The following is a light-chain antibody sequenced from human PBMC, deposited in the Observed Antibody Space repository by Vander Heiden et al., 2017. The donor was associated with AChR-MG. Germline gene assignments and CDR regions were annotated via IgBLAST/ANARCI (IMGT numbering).Light chain of an antibody. V-gene: IGKV3D-20*01. CDR3: QQYGSSPPYT. CDR2: DAS. CDR1: QSVSSSY. J-gene: IGKJ2*01. Sequence: EIVLTQSPATLSLSPGERATLSCGASQSVSSSYLAWYQQKPGRAPRLLIYDASSRATGIPDRFSGSGYGTDFTLTISRLEPEDFAVYYCQQYGSSPPYTFGQRTKLEIK.